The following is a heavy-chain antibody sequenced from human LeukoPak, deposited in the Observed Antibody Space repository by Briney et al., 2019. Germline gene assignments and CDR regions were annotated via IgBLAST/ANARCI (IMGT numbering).Heavy chain of an antibody. CDR1: GFIFSTYE. Sequence: GGSLRLSCAASGFIFSTYEMAWVRQAPGKGLEWLSYISNSGSPIRYADSVKGRFTISRDNAENPVYLQMNSLRAEDTAVYYCACGPQYTGSFPFWGQGTLVTVSS. V-gene: IGHV3-48*03. CDR2: ISNSGSPI. CDR3: ACGPQYTGSFPF. D-gene: IGHD1-26*01. J-gene: IGHJ4*02.